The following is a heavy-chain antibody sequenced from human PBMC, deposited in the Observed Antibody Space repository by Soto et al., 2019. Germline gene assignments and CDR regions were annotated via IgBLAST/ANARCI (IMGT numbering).Heavy chain of an antibody. J-gene: IGHJ6*02. V-gene: IGHV6-1*01. CDR3: ARDTGYFYGMDV. CDR2: TYYRSRWYH. D-gene: IGHD4-17*01. CDR1: GDSVSSTTSA. Sequence: SQTLSLTCAISGDSVSSTTSAWNWIRQSPSRGLEWLGRTYYRSRWYHDYAVSVRSRVIINPDTSNNQFSLHLNSVTPEDTAVYYCARDTGYFYGMDVWGQETTVTVS.